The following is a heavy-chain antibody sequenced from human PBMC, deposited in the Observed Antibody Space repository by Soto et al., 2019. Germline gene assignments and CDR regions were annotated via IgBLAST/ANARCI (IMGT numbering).Heavy chain of an antibody. CDR1: GFTFSGSA. CDR2: IRSEANSYAT. Sequence: GGSLRLSCAASGFTFSGSAMHWVRQASGKGLEWVGRIRSEANSYATAYAVSVKGKFTISRDDSRNTAYLQMNSLKTEGTAVYYCARGVYDFWSGHPKGLDYWGQGTVVTVSS. V-gene: IGHV3-73*01. D-gene: IGHD3-3*01. J-gene: IGHJ4*02. CDR3: ARGVYDFWSGHPKGLDY.